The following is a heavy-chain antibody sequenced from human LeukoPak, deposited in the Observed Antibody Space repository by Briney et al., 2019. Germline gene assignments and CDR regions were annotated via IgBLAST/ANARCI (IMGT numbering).Heavy chain of an antibody. J-gene: IGHJ4*02. Sequence: GASVKVSCKASGYTFTSYGISWVRQAPGHGLEWMGWISAYNGNTNYAQKLQGRVTMTTDTSTSTAYMELRSLRSDDTAVYYCARVERLRLGELSPDTFDYWGQGTLVTVSS. V-gene: IGHV1-18*01. CDR1: GYTFTSYG. CDR2: ISAYNGNT. CDR3: ARVERLRLGELSPDTFDY. D-gene: IGHD3-16*02.